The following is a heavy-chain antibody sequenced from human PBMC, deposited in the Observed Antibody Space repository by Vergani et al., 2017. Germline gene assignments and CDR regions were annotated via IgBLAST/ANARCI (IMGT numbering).Heavy chain of an antibody. CDR1: GYSISSGYY. Sequence: QVQLQQWGPGLVKPSETLSLTCAVSGYSISSGYYWGWLRQPPGKGLEWIGSISHSGSTYYNPSVKSRVTISVDTFKNQFSLKLSSMTAADTAVYYCARHSLRSPFDDWGQGTLVTVSS. D-gene: IGHD5-12*01. CDR3: ARHSLRSPFDD. J-gene: IGHJ4*02. CDR2: ISHSGST. V-gene: IGHV4-38-2*01.